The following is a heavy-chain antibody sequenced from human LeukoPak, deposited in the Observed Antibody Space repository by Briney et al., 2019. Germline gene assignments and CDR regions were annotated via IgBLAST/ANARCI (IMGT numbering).Heavy chain of an antibody. CDR1: GFTFSSYS. V-gene: IGHV3-21*01. J-gene: IGHJ4*02. Sequence: GGSLRLSCAASGFTFSSYSMNWVRQAPGKGLEWVSSISSSSSYIYYADSLKGRFTISRDNAKNSLYLQMNSLRAEDTAVYYFASLRLVHIVGAAGGYWGQGTLVTVSS. CDR2: ISSSSSYI. D-gene: IGHD1-26*01. CDR3: ASLRLVHIVGAAGGY.